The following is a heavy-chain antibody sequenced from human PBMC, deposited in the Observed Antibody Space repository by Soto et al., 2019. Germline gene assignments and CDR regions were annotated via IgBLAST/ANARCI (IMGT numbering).Heavy chain of an antibody. CDR2: MNPNSGNT. Sequence: GASVKVSCKASGYAFTSYDINWVRQATGQGLEWMGWMNPNSGNTGYAQKFQGRVTMTRNTSISTAYMELSSLRSEDTAVYYCARGRLRRVTIFDSGYYYYMDVWGKGTTVTVSS. CDR3: ARGRLRRVTIFDSGYYYYMDV. V-gene: IGHV1-8*01. D-gene: IGHD3-3*01. J-gene: IGHJ6*03. CDR1: GYAFTSYD.